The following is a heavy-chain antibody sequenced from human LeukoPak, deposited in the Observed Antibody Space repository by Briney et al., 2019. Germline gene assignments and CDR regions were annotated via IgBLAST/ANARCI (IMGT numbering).Heavy chain of an antibody. CDR2: MNPNSGDT. J-gene: IGHJ5*02. Sequence: ASVKVSCKASGYTFTNYDINWVRQATGQGLEWMGWMNPNSGDTGYAQKFQGRVTMTRNTSISTAYMELSSLRSEDTALYYCARDIAGVTKGGRFDTWGQGTPVTVSS. D-gene: IGHD1-26*01. CDR3: ARDIAGVTKGGRFDT. CDR1: GYTFTNYD. V-gene: IGHV1-8*01.